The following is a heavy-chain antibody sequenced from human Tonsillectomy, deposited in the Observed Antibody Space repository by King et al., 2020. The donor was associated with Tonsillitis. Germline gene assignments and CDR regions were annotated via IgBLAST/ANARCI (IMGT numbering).Heavy chain of an antibody. CDR1: GFTFSSYS. D-gene: IGHD4-17*01. Sequence: DVQLVESGGGLVKPGGSLRLSCAASGFTFSSYSMNWVRQAPGKGLEWVSSISSSSSYIYYADSVKGRFTISRDNAKNSLYLQMNSLRAEDTAVYYCARDVCGDYVEFDYWGQGTLVTVSS. CDR2: ISSSSSYI. CDR3: ARDVCGDYVEFDY. J-gene: IGHJ4*02. V-gene: IGHV3-21*01.